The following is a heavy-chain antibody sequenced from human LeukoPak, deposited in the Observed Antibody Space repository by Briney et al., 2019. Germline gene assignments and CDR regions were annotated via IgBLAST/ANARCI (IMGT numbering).Heavy chain of an antibody. CDR2: IYTTGST. V-gene: IGHV4-4*09. CDR3: ASRGTIFEPESL. J-gene: IGHJ2*01. D-gene: IGHD3-3*01. CDR1: GGSISSYY. Sequence: SETLSLTCTVSGGSISSYYWSWIRQPPRKGLEWIGYIYTTGSTDYNPSLKSRVTISVDTSKNQLSLNLSSVTAADTAVYYCASRGTIFEPESLWGRGTLVTVSS.